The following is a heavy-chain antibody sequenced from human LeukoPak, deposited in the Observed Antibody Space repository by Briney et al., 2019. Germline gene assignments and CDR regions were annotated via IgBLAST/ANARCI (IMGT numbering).Heavy chain of an antibody. D-gene: IGHD3-22*01. Sequence: ASVKVSCKASGYTFTGYYMHWVRQAPGQGLEWMGWINPNSGGTNYAQKFQGRVTMTRYTSNSTAYMELRRLRSDDTAVYYCARDQLTRYYDSSGYLPRGYYYYYYMDVWGKGTTVTISS. CDR1: GYTFTGYY. J-gene: IGHJ6*03. CDR2: INPNSGGT. V-gene: IGHV1-2*02. CDR3: ARDQLTRYYDSSGYLPRGYYYYYYMDV.